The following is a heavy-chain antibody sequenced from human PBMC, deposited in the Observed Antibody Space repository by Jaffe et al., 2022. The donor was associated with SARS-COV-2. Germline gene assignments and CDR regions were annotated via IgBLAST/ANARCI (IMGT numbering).Heavy chain of an antibody. D-gene: IGHD4-17*01. V-gene: IGHV3-33*01. Sequence: QVQLVESGGGVVQPGRSLRLSCAASGFTFSSYGMHWVRQAPGKGLEWVAVIWYDGSNKYYADSVKGRFTISRDNSKNTLYLQMNSLRAEDTAVYYCARAALTTVVTPYYWGQGTLVTVSS. J-gene: IGHJ4*02. CDR1: GFTFSSYG. CDR3: ARAALTTVVTPYY. CDR2: IWYDGSNK.